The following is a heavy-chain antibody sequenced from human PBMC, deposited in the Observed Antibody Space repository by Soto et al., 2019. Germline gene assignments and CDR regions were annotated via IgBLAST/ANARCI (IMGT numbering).Heavy chain of an antibody. D-gene: IGHD5-12*01. V-gene: IGHV3-21*01. J-gene: IGHJ6*02. CDR1: GFTFSSYS. Sequence: EVQLVESGGGLVKPGGSLRLSCAASGFTFSSYSMNWVRQAPGKGLEWVSSISSSSSYIYYADSVKGRFTISRDNAKNSLYLQMNSLRAEDTAAYYCARDPVATINPYYYYGMDVWGQGTTVTVSS. CDR3: ARDPVATINPYYYYGMDV. CDR2: ISSSSSYI.